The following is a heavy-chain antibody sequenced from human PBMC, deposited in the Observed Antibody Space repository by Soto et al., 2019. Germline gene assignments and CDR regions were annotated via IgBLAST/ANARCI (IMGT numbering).Heavy chain of an antibody. V-gene: IGHV3-21*04. CDR3: ARARGHDANQYYYNAMDL. CDR1: GFTFRSYT. Sequence: GGSLRLSCVAAGFTFRSYTMNWFRQAPGKGLEWVSAIRGFRPYTFYAESLKGRCTISRDNAKNSLYLQMNSLRAEDTAVYYCARARGHDANQYYYNAMDLSGQGTMVTVSS. D-gene: IGHD3-10*01. J-gene: IGHJ6*02. CDR2: IRGFRPYT.